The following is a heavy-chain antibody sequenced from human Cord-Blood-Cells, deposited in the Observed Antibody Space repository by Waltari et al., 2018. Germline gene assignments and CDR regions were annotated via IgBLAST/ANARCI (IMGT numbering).Heavy chain of an antibody. CDR1: GYTLTELS. Sequence: QVQLVQSGAEVKKPGASVKVSCKVSGYTLTELSMHWVRQAPGQGLEWRGGFDPEDGETIYAQKFQGRVTMTEDTSTDTAYMELSSLRSEDTAVYYCATVGGYCSGGSCYRAFDIWGQGTMVTVSS. J-gene: IGHJ3*02. D-gene: IGHD2-15*01. V-gene: IGHV1-24*01. CDR3: ATVGGYCSGGSCYRAFDI. CDR2: FDPEDGET.